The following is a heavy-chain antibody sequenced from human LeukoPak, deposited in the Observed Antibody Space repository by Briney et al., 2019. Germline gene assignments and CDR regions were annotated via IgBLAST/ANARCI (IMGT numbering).Heavy chain of an antibody. J-gene: IGHJ4*02. CDR1: GYTFTDFG. D-gene: IGHD5-18*01. V-gene: IGHV1-18*01. Sequence: ASVKVSCKASGYTFTDFGISWVRQAPGQGLEWMGWISGYNGNINYGQKFQGRVTMTTDTSTSTAYMEVRSLRSEDTAVYYCVRDLGVDTTMIFFDYWGRGSMVTVSS. CDR3: VRDLGVDTTMIFFDY. CDR2: ISGYNGNI.